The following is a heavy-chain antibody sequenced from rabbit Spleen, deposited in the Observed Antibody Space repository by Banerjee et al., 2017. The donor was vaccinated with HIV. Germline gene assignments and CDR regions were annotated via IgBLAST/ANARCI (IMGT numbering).Heavy chain of an antibody. CDR1: GFTLSSYY. CDR2: IDPVFGIT. J-gene: IGHJ6*01. CDR3: ARDTSSSFSSYGMDL. V-gene: IGHV1S7*01. D-gene: IGHD1-1*01. Sequence: HLKESGGGLVQPGGSLKLSCTASGFTLSSYYMNWVRQAPGKGLEWIGYIDPVFGITYYANWVNGRFSISRENAQNTVFLQMTSLTAADTATYFCARDTSSSFSSYGMDLWGPDTLVTVS.